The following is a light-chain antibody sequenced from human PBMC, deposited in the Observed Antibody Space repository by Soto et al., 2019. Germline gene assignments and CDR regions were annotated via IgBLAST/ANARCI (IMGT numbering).Light chain of an antibody. CDR3: SSYTNINTRACV. V-gene: IGLV2-14*01. Sequence: QSVLTQPASVSGSPGQSITISCTGSSGDIGSYNRVSWYQQHPGKAPKLIIYEVTDRPSGVSNRFSGSKSGNTASLTISGLQAEDEAEYYCSSYTNINTRACVFXTGTKPTVL. CDR1: SGDIGSYNR. CDR2: EVT. J-gene: IGLJ1*01.